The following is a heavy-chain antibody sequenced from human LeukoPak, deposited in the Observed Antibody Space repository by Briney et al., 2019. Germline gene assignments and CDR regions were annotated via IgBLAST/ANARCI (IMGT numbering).Heavy chain of an antibody. CDR1: GFIFNNFG. J-gene: IGHJ5*02. V-gene: IGHV3-23*01. Sequence: GGSLRLSCTASGFIFNNFGLMWVRQAPGKGLEWVSAISNDGGGTTYADFVKGRFTISRDNSKNTLFLQMNSLSAEDTALYYCAEGSSGYLADLWGQGTLVTVSS. CDR2: ISNDGGGT. CDR3: AEGSSGYLADL. D-gene: IGHD3-22*01.